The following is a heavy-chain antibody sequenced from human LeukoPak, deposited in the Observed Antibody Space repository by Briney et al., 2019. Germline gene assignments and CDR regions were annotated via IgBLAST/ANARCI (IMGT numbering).Heavy chain of an antibody. CDR3: ARAAPEEQWLALDY. CDR1: GYTLTELS. CDR2: FDPEDGET. Sequence: ASVKVSCKVSGYTLTELSMHWVRQAPGKGLEWMGGFDPEDGETIYAQKFQGSVTMTEDTSTDTAYMELSSLRSEDTAVYYCARAAPEEQWLALDYWGQGTLVTVSS. D-gene: IGHD6-19*01. V-gene: IGHV1-24*01. J-gene: IGHJ4*02.